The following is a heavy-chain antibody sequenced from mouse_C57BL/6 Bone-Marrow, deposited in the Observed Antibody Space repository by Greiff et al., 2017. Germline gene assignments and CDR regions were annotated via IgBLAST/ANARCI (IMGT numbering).Heavy chain of an antibody. Sequence: VQLQQSGPELVKPGASVKISCKASGYTFTDYYMNWVKQSHGKSLEWIGDINPNNGGTSYNQKFKGKATLTVDKSSSTAYMELRSLTSEDSAVYYCARPLYYYGSSYHYWGQGTTLTVSS. D-gene: IGHD1-1*01. CDR1: GYTFTDYY. J-gene: IGHJ2*01. V-gene: IGHV1-26*01. CDR2: INPNNGGT. CDR3: ARPLYYYGSSYHY.